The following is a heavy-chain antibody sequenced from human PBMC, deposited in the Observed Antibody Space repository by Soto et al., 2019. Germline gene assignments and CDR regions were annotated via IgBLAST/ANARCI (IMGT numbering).Heavy chain of an antibody. J-gene: IGHJ4*02. CDR3: TTSRYFDWLLFDY. Sequence: SVSNAWMNWVRQAPGKGLEWVGRIKSKTDSGTTDYAAPVKGRFTISRDDSKNTLYLQMNSLKTEDTAVYYCTTSRYFDWLLFDYWGQGTLVTVSS. D-gene: IGHD3-9*01. V-gene: IGHV3-15*07. CDR2: IKSKTDSGTT. CDR1: SVSNAW.